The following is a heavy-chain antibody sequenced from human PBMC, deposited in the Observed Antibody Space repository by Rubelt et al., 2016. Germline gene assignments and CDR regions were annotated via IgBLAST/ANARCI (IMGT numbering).Heavy chain of an antibody. CDR1: GDSINTNNFY. Sequence: QLQLHESGPGLVRPSETLSLTCSVSGDSINTNNFYWGWIRQPPGKGLQWIGSLFSGNTYYNPSLKSRVTISLDTSKNQFSLKLGSLTAGDTAVYFCARVQRAGLLWDVWGHGTAVTVSS. CDR2: LFSGNT. J-gene: IGHJ6*02. CDR3: ARVQRAGLLWDV. D-gene: IGHD3-10*01. V-gene: IGHV4-39*07.